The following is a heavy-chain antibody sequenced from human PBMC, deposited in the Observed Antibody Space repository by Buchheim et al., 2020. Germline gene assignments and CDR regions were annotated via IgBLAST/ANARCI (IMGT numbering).Heavy chain of an antibody. CDR1: GGSVSSDSHY. Sequence: QLQLQESGPGLVKPSETLSLTCVVSGGSVSSDSHYWGWIRQTPGKGLEWIAHIYHSGSTYYNPSLKSRAIISVDTSKHEFSLRLMSVTASDTAVYYCARRDGYYRSYDYWGQGT. CDR2: IYHSGST. CDR3: ARRDGYYRSYDY. D-gene: IGHD5-24*01. V-gene: IGHV4-39*01. J-gene: IGHJ4*01.